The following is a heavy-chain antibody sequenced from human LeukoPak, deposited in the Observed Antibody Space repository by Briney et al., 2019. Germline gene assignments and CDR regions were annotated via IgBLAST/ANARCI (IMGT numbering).Heavy chain of an antibody. CDR3: VRDGGGTTPYDC. Sequence: GGSLRLSCAASGFTLSDYWMNWVRQVPGKGPVWVSHISPDGRIIAYADSVKGRFTISRDSAKNTLYLQMNSLRVGDTAVYYCVRDGGGTTPYDCWGQGTLVTVSS. J-gene: IGHJ4*02. CDR1: GFTLSDYW. V-gene: IGHV3-74*01. CDR2: ISPDGRII. D-gene: IGHD1-7*01.